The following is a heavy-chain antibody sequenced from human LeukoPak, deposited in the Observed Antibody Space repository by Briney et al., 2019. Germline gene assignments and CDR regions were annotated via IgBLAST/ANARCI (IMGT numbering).Heavy chain of an antibody. J-gene: IGHJ4*02. CDR3: AGGASSSWIYFAD. CDR2: IKHDGNEK. V-gene: IGHV3-7*04. Sequence: GGSLRLSCAVSGFTFSRYWMSWVRQAPGKGLEGVANIKHDGNEKYYVDSVKGRFTISRDNAKNSLYLQMNSVRAEDSAVYYCAGGASSSWIYFADWGQGTLVTVSS. D-gene: IGHD6-13*01. CDR1: GFTFSRYW.